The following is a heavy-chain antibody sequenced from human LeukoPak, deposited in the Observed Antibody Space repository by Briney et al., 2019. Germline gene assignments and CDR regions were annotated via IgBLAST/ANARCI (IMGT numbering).Heavy chain of an antibody. D-gene: IGHD2-2*01. J-gene: IGHJ5*02. CDR2: IYHSGST. CDR3: ARDPSIVVVRFDP. CDR1: GGSISRYY. Sequence: PSETLSLTCTVSGGSISRYYWSWIRQPPGKGLEWIGYIYHSGSTNYNPSLKSRVTISGDTSKNQFSLKLSSVTAADTAVYYCARDPSIVVVRFDPWGQGTLVTVSS. V-gene: IGHV4-59*01.